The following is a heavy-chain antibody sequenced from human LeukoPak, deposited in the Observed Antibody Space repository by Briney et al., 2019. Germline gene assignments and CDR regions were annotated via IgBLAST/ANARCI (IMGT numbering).Heavy chain of an antibody. CDR3: AKDRRSLLRFDY. V-gene: IGHV3-30*18. CDR2: ISYDGSNK. D-gene: IGHD2-15*01. J-gene: IGHJ4*02. CDR1: GFTFSSYG. Sequence: GGSLRLSCSASGFTFSSYGMHWVRQAPGKGLEWVAVISYDGSNKYYADSVKGRFTISRDNSKNTLYLQMNSLRAEDTAVYYCAKDRRSLLRFDYWGQGTLVTVSS.